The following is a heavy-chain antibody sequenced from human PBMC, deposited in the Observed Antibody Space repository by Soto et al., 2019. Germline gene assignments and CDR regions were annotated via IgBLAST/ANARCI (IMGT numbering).Heavy chain of an antibody. CDR1: GGTFSSYA. D-gene: IGHD2-2*01. Sequence: QVQLVQSGAEVKKPGSSVKVSCKASGGTFSSYAISWVRQAPGPGLEWMGGIIPIFGTANYAQKFQGRGTITADESTSTAYMELSSLRSEDTAVYYCARDNGIVVVPAAFYYYYGMDVWGQGTTVTVSS. J-gene: IGHJ6*02. V-gene: IGHV1-69*01. CDR2: IIPIFGTA. CDR3: ARDNGIVVVPAAFYYYYGMDV.